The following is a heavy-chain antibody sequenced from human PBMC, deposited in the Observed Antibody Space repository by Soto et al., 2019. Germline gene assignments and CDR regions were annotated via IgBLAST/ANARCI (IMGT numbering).Heavy chain of an antibody. CDR1: GYTLPELS. CDR3: ATPSCGGDCYNGPYYYYGMDV. CDR2: FDPEDGET. Sequence: ASVKGSCKVSGYTLPELSMHWVGQAPGKGLEWMGGFDPEDGETIYEQKVQGRVTMTEDTSTDTAYMELSSLRSEDTAVYYCATPSCGGDCYNGPYYYYGMDVWGQGTTVTVSS. V-gene: IGHV1-24*01. D-gene: IGHD2-21*02. J-gene: IGHJ6*02.